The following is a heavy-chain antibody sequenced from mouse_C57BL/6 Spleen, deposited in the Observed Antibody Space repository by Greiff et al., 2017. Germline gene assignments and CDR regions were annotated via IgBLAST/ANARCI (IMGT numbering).Heavy chain of an antibody. CDR1: GFTFSDYG. CDR3: ASNVYYDYDGRFAY. CDR2: ISSGSSTI. J-gene: IGHJ3*01. D-gene: IGHD2-4*01. Sequence: EVHLVESGGGLVKPGGSLKLSCAASGFTFSDYGMHWVRQAPEKGLEWVAYISSGSSTIYYADTVKGRFTISRDNAKNTLFLQMTSLRSEDTAMYYCASNVYYDYDGRFAYWGQGTLVTVSA. V-gene: IGHV5-17*01.